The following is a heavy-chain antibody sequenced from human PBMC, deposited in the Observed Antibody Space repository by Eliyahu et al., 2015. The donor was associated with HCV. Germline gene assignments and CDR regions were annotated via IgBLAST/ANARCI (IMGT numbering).Heavy chain of an antibody. D-gene: IGHD5-12*01. V-gene: IGHV3-72*01. CDR2: TRNKANSYTT. J-gene: IGHJ4*02. Sequence: EVQLVESGGGLVQPGGSLRLSCXASVFXFSDHYMDWVRQAPGKGLEWVGRTRNKANSYTTEYAASVKGRFTISRDDSKNSLYLQMNSLKTEDTAVYYCARESLIVATTYFDYWGQGTLVTVSS. CDR3: ARESLIVATTYFDY. CDR1: VFXFSDHY.